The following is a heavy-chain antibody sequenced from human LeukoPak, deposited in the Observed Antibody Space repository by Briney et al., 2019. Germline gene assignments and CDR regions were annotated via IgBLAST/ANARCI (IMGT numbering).Heavy chain of an antibody. D-gene: IGHD3-22*01. CDR2: FDPEDGET. J-gene: IGHJ4*02. V-gene: IGHV1-24*01. CDR1: GYTLTELS. Sequence: GASVKVSCKVSGYTLTELSMHWVRQAPGKGLEWMGGFDPEDGETIYAQKFQGRVTMTEDTSTDTAYMELSSLRSEDTAVYYCATLIQWERSSGYVQNDYWGQGTLVTVSS. CDR3: ATLIQWERSSGYVQNDY.